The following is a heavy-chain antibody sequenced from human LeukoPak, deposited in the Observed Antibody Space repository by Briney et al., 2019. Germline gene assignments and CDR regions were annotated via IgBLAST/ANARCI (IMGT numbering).Heavy chain of an antibody. D-gene: IGHD2-2*01. V-gene: IGHV3-23*01. CDR2: ISSNGAAT. J-gene: IGHJ4*02. CDR1: GFTFSGYS. Sequence: GGSLRLSCAASGFTFSGYSMSWVRQAPAKGLEWVSSISSNGAATYYADSVKGWFTISRDNSKNTLYLQMNSLRAEDTAVYYCAKDRPCTTCSPSDYWGQGTLVTVSS. CDR3: AKDRPCTTCSPSDY.